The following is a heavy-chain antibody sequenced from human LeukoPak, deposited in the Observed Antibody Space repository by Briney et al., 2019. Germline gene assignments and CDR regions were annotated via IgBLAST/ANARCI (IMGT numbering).Heavy chain of an antibody. D-gene: IGHD2-2*01. CDR2: MNPNSGNT. Sequence: ASVKVSCKASGYTFTSYDINWVRQATGQGLEWMGWMNPNSGNTGYAQKFQGRVTMTRSTSISTAYMELSSLRSEDTAVYYCARGQDIVVVPAASNYYYYYGMDVWGQGTTVTVSS. V-gene: IGHV1-8*01. CDR3: ARGQDIVVVPAASNYYYYYGMDV. CDR1: GYTFTSYD. J-gene: IGHJ6*02.